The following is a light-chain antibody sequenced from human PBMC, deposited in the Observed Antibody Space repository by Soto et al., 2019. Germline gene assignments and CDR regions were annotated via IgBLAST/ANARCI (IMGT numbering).Light chain of an antibody. CDR3: SSYTTANTLT. CDR1: SNDIGAYDY. J-gene: IGLJ2*01. Sequence: QSALTQPASVSGSPGKSVTISCTGTSNDIGAYDYVSWYQQVPGKAPKLLIFDVNYRPSEISRRFSGSKSGNSASLTISALQAADEAHYYCSSYTTANTLTFGGGTKLTVL. CDR2: DVN. V-gene: IGLV2-14*03.